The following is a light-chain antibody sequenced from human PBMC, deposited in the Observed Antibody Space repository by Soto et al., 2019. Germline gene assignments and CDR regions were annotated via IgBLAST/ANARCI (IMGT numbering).Light chain of an antibody. V-gene: IGKV3-20*01. Sequence: EIVLTQSPGTLSLSPGERVTLSCRASQSVSSSYLAWYQQRPGQAPRLLIYGASSRATGIPDRFSGSRSGTDFTLTISRLAPEDFAVYYWQQYGSSPRTFGQGTKVEI. CDR1: QSVSSSY. CDR3: QQYGSSPRT. J-gene: IGKJ1*01. CDR2: GAS.